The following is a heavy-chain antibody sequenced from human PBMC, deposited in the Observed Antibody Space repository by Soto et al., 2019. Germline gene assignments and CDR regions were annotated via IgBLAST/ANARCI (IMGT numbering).Heavy chain of an antibody. D-gene: IGHD6-13*01. CDR2: IYYSGST. J-gene: IGHJ3*02. CDR3: ARGDSSWYGAFDI. V-gene: IGHV4-39*07. Sequence: SETLSLTCTVSGGCISSSSYYWGWIRQPPGKGLEWVGSIYYSGSTYYNPSLKSRVTISVDTSKNHLSLKLGSLTASDTAVYYCARGDSSWYGAFDIWGQGTMVTVSS. CDR1: GGCISSSSYY.